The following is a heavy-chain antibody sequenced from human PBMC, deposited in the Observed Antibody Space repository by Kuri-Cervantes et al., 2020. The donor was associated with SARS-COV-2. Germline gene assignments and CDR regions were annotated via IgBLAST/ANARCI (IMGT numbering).Heavy chain of an antibody. Sequence: GSLRLSCVVSGGAINTYNWWTWVRQPPGKGLQWIGEIFHDGSTKFNPSLSLRGRVTMSLDKSKNYFSLNLTSVTAADTAVYYCARESTYTFDIWGQGTLVTVSS. J-gene: IGHJ3*02. CDR3: ARESTYTFDI. CDR2: IFHDGST. D-gene: IGHD2-2*02. CDR1: GGAINTYNW. V-gene: IGHV4-4*02.